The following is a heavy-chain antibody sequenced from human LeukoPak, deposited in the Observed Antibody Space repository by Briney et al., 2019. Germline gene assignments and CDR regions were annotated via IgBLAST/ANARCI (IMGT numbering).Heavy chain of an antibody. D-gene: IGHD2-21*02. CDR1: GFTFSSYW. J-gene: IGHJ4*02. Sequence: GGSLRLSCAASGFTFSSYWMHWVRQAPGKGLVWVSRINSDGSSTSYADSVKGRFTISRDNAKNTLYLRMNSLRAEDTAVYYCARVPVYCGGDCYFDYWGQGTLVTVSS. CDR2: INSDGSST. CDR3: ARVPVYCGGDCYFDY. V-gene: IGHV3-74*01.